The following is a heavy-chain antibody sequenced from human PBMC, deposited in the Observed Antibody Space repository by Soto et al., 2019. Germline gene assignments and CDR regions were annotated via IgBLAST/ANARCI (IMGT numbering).Heavy chain of an antibody. J-gene: IGHJ2*01. D-gene: IGHD4-17*01. CDR2: IYDSGST. Sequence: QLQLRESGPGLVKPSETLSLTCTVSGGSISGGVGGLYYWSWIRQPPGKGLEWIGYIYDSGSTYYNPSLKSPVTISVDTSKNQFSLRMSCVTAADPAVYYCAREVIPLTTDWYFDLWGRGTLVTVSS. CDR3: AREVIPLTTDWYFDL. V-gene: IGHV4-30-4*01. CDR1: GGSISGGVGGLYY.